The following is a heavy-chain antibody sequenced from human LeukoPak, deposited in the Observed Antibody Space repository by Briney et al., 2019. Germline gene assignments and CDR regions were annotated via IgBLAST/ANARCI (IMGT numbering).Heavy chain of an antibody. CDR2: INADGSRT. J-gene: IGHJ4*02. CDR3: ARELPREVTLDY. CDR1: GFTFSTYE. V-gene: IGHV3-74*01. Sequence: PGGSLRLSRAASGFTFSTYEMHWVRQAPGKGLVWVSRINADGSRTGYADSVKGRFTFSRDNARNTLYLQMNSLRAEDTAVYYCARELPREVTLDYWGQGTLVTVSS. D-gene: IGHD2-21*02.